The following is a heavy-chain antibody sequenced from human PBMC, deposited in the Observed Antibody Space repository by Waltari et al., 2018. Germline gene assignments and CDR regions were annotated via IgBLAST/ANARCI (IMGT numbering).Heavy chain of an antibody. CDR2: INNDVTSV. D-gene: IGHD3-3*01. V-gene: IGHV3-74*03. J-gene: IGHJ4*02. CDR1: GFTFSNYW. CDR3: ARNGSDFSFDQ. Sequence: ELQLVEYGGGLVQPGGCLRRSCAASGFTFSNYWMHWVRQAQGKGLVSVSRINNDVTSVTYADSVKGRFTISRDNAKNTLYLKLDSVRADDAAVYFCARNGSDFSFDQWGQGTRVTVSS.